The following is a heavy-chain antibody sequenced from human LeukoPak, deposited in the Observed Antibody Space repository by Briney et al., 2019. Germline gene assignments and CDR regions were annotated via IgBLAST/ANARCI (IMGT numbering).Heavy chain of an antibody. CDR1: GFTFSSYA. Sequence: GGSLRLSCAASGFTFSSYAMSWVRQAPGKGLEWVSAISSSGGSTYYADSVKGRFTISRDNSKNTLYLQMNSLRVEDTAVYYCAKDRTTTPTRGVNWFDPWGQGTLVTVSS. J-gene: IGHJ5*02. CDR3: AKDRTTTPTRGVNWFDP. D-gene: IGHD4-11*01. V-gene: IGHV3-23*01. CDR2: ISSSGGST.